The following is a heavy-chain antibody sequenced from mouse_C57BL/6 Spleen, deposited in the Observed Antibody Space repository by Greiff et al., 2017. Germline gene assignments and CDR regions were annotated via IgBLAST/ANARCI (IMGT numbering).Heavy chain of an antibody. Sequence: EVKLVESGGGLVKPGGSLKLSCAASGFTFSSYAMSWVRQTPEKRLEWVATISDGGSYTYYPDNVKGRFTISRDNAKNNLYLQMSHLKSEDTAMYYCARAYGSSSRYFDVWGTGTTVTVSS. CDR3: ARAYGSSSRYFDV. CDR1: GFTFSSYA. D-gene: IGHD1-1*01. V-gene: IGHV5-4*03. CDR2: ISDGGSYT. J-gene: IGHJ1*03.